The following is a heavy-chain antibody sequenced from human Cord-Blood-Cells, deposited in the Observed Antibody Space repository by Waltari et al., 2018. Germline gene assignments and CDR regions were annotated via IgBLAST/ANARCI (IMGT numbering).Heavy chain of an antibody. CDR3: ASMVDAFDI. CDR2: INRNSGGT. D-gene: IGHD2-8*01. CDR1: GYTFTGYY. Sequence: QVQLVQSGAEVTKPGASVKVSCRASGYTFTGYYIDWVRQAPGQGLGWMGWINRNSGGTNSAQKSQGRVTMTRDTSISTAYMELSRLRSDDTAVYYCASMVDAFDIWGQGTMVTVSS. V-gene: IGHV1-2*02. J-gene: IGHJ3*02.